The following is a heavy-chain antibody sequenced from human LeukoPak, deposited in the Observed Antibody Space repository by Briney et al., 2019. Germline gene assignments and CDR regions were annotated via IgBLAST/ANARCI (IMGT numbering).Heavy chain of an antibody. D-gene: IGHD2-8*02. CDR3: ARAVTGDYFDY. J-gene: IGHJ4*02. CDR1: GGSISSYY. Sequence: TSETLSLTCTVSGGSISSYYWSWIRQPPGKGLEWIGYICYSGSTNYNPSLKSRVTISVDTSKNQFSLKLSSVTAADTAVYYCARAVTGDYFDYWGQGTLVTVSS. V-gene: IGHV4-59*01. CDR2: ICYSGST.